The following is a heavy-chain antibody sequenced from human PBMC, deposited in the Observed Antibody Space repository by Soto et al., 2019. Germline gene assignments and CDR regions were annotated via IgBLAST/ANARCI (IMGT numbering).Heavy chain of an antibody. D-gene: IGHD2-8*01. Sequence: EVQLLESGGGLVQPGGSLRLSCAASGFTFSNYAMTWVRQVPGEGLEWVSAISGGGDNTYYADSVKCRFAISRDNSDNTLYVQVYGLGAEHTALYYWAKDNGDTSGHPEGPCDYWGQGTLVTVSS. J-gene: IGHJ4*02. CDR1: GFTFSNYA. CDR2: ISGGGDNT. V-gene: IGHV3-23*01. CDR3: AKDNGDTSGHPEGPCDY.